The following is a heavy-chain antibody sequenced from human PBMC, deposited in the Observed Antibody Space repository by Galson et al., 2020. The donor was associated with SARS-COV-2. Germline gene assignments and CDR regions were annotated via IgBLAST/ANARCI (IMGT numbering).Heavy chain of an antibody. CDR3: ARDGYSSSLKWFDP. CDR1: GFTFSDYY. V-gene: IGHV3-11*01. J-gene: IGHJ5*02. Sequence: GGSLRLSCAASGFTFSDYYMSWIRQAPGKGLEWVSYISSSGSTIYYADSVKGRFTISRDNAKNSLYLQMNSLRAEDTAVYYCARDGYSSSLKWFDPWGQGTLVTVSS. CDR2: ISSSGSTI. D-gene: IGHD6-13*01.